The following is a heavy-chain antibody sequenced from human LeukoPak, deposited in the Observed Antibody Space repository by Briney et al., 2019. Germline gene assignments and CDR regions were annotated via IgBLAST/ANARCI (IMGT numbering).Heavy chain of an antibody. CDR1: GYTFTGYY. J-gene: IGHJ4*02. Sequence: ASVKVSCKASGYTFTGYYMHWVRQAPGQGLEWMGWINPNSGGTNYAQKFQGWVTMTRDTSISTAYMELSRLRSDDTAVYYCARPMGRGDTRSPFDSWGQGTLVTVSS. D-gene: IGHD3-10*01. V-gene: IGHV1-2*04. CDR2: INPNSGGT. CDR3: ARPMGRGDTRSPFDS.